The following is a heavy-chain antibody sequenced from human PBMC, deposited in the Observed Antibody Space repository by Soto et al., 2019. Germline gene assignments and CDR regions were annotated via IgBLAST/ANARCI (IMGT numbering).Heavy chain of an antibody. D-gene: IGHD6-19*01. Sequence: PGGSLRLSCAASGFTFSSYWMSWVRQAPGKGLEWVAVIWFDGSNKYYADSVKGRFTFSRDNSKNTVYLQVDSLRAEDTAVYYCARDGTWYNSGWPIDYCGQGTLVTVSS. V-gene: IGHV3-33*08. CDR2: IWFDGSNK. CDR1: GFTFSSYW. CDR3: ARDGTWYNSGWPIDY. J-gene: IGHJ4*02.